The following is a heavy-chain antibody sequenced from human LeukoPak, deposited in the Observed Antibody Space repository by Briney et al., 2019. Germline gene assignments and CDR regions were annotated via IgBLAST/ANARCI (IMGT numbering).Heavy chain of an antibody. V-gene: IGHV1-69*06. CDR3: ARGNDSGSYPFAFDI. CDR1: GGTFSSYA. Sequence: GASVKVSRKASGGTFSSYAISWVRQAPGQGLEWMGGIIPIFGTANYAQKFQGRVTITADKSTSTAYMELSSLRSEDTAVYYCARGNDSGSYPFAFDIWGQGTMVTVSS. CDR2: IIPIFGTA. J-gene: IGHJ3*02. D-gene: IGHD1-26*01.